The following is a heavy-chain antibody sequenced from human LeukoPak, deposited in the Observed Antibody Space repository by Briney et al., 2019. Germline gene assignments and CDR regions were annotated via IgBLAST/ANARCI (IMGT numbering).Heavy chain of an antibody. CDR1: GGSFSGYY. J-gene: IGHJ4*02. CDR2: INHSGST. D-gene: IGHD2-15*01. CDR3: ARGRGVVAGYYFDY. Sequence: SETLSLTCAVYGGSFSGYYWSWIRQPPGKGLEWIGEINHSGSTNYNPSLKSRVTISVDTSKNQLSLKLSSVTAADTAVYYCARGRGVVAGYYFDYWGQGTLVTVSS. V-gene: IGHV4-34*01.